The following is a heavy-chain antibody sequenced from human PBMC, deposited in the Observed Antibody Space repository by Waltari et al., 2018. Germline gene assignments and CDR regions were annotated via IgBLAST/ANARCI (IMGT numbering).Heavy chain of an antibody. Sequence: QVQLVQSGAEVKKPGSSVKVSCKASGGTLSSYTVTWVRQAPGQGLEWMGWMNPNSGNTGYAQKFQGRVTITRNTSISTAYMELSSLRSEDTAVYYCARGGGAGKSDGMDVWGQGTTVTVSS. CDR1: GGTLSSYT. D-gene: IGHD6-19*01. J-gene: IGHJ6*02. CDR3: ARGGGAGKSDGMDV. CDR2: MNPNSGNT. V-gene: IGHV1-8*03.